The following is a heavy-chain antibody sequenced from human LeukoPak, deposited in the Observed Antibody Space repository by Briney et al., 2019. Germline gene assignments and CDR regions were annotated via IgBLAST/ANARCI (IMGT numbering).Heavy chain of an antibody. J-gene: IGHJ4*02. CDR3: ARDGQRWSLDY. Sequence: SSETLSLTCTVSGGSISSYYWSWIRQPPGKGLEWIGYIYYSGSTNSNPSLKSRVTISVDTSKNQFSLRLTSVTAVDTAVYYCARDGQRWSLDYWGQGTLVTVSS. V-gene: IGHV4-59*01. D-gene: IGHD5-24*01. CDR2: IYYSGST. CDR1: GGSISSYY.